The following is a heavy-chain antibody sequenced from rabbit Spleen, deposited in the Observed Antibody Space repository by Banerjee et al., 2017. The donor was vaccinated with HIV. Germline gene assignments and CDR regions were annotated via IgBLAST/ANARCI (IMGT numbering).Heavy chain of an antibody. CDR3: ARDTGSSFSSYGMDL. CDR1: GFSFSSSDY. V-gene: IGHV1S45*01. CDR2: ITGSNSDFT. D-gene: IGHD8-1*01. Sequence: QEQLEESGGDLVQPEGSLTLTCTASGFSFSSSDYMCWVRQAPGKGLEWISCITGSNSDFTYSATWAKGRFTISKTSSTTVTLQMTSLTVADTATYFCARDTGSSFSSYGMDLWGPGTLVTVS. J-gene: IGHJ6*01.